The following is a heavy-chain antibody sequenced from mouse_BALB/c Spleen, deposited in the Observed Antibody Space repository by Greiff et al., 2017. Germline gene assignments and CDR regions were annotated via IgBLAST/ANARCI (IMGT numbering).Heavy chain of an antibody. D-gene: IGHD1-1*01. CDR3: ARRGDYYGSPMDY. CDR1: GFSLTSYG. CDR2: IWAGGST. Sequence: QVQLQQSGPGLVAPSQSLSITCTVSGFSLTSYGVHWVRQPPGKGLEWLGVIWAGGSTNYNSALMSRLSISKDNSKSQVFLKMNSLQTDDTAMYYCARRGDYYGSPMDYWGQGTSVTVSS. J-gene: IGHJ4*01. V-gene: IGHV2-9*02.